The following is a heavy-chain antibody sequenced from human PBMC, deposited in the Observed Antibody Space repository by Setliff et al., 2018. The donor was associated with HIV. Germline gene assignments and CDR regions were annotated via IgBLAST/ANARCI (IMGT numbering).Heavy chain of an antibody. J-gene: IGHJ4*02. D-gene: IGHD5-12*01. CDR1: GYTFTGYY. CDR2: VNHNRGGT. Sequence: ASVKVSCKASGYTFTGYYMHWVRQAPGQGLEWIGRVNHNRGGTKYAQKFQGRVNMTRDTSISTAYMELSRLISDDTAVYYCARESRDIVATSPLDYWGQGTLVTVSS. CDR3: ARESRDIVATSPLDY. V-gene: IGHV1-2*02.